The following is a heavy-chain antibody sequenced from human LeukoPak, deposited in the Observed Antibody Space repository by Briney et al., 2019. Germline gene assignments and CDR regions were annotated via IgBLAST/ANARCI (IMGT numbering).Heavy chain of an antibody. J-gene: IGHJ4*02. Sequence: GSLRLSCAASGFTVSNNYISWVRQSPGKGLEWIGEIFHTGRTNSNPSLKSRATLSVDKSKNQFSLKMNSVTAADTAMYYCARANFDTLTGWGHFDSWGQGTLVTVSS. CDR2: IFHTGRT. V-gene: IGHV4-4*02. CDR3: ARANFDTLTGWGHFDS. CDR1: GFTVSNNY. D-gene: IGHD3-9*01.